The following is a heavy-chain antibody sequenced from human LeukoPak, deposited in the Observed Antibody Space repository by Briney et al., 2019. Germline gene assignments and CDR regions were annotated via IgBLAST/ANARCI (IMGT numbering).Heavy chain of an antibody. Sequence: SETLSLTCTVSGGSISSYSWNWIRQPPGKGLEWIGSIYYSGSTHSNPNNNPSLKSRVTMSLDTFKNQFSLKLSSVTAADTAVYYCARAYTSAWYGIEYWGQGALVTVSS. D-gene: IGHD6-13*01. CDR1: GGSISSYS. CDR3: ARAYTSAWYGIEY. CDR2: IYYSGSTHSNP. V-gene: IGHV4-59*01. J-gene: IGHJ4*02.